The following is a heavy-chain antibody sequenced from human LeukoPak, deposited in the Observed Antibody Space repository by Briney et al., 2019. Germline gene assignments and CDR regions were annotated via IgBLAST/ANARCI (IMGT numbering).Heavy chain of an antibody. D-gene: IGHD3-22*01. V-gene: IGHV5-51*01. J-gene: IGHJ5*02. CDR3: ARHAGTMIDFNYWFGP. CDR2: IYPGDSDT. CDR1: GYSFTSYW. Sequence: GESLKISCKGSGYSFTSYWIGWVRQMPGKGLEWMGIIYPGDSDTRYSPSFQGQVTISADKSISTAYLQWSSLKAADTAMYYCARHAGTMIDFNYWFGPWGQVTLVTVSS.